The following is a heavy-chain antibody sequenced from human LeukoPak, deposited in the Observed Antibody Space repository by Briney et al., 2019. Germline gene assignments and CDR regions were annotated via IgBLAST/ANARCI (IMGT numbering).Heavy chain of an antibody. CDR3: ARGGALWTVMN. Sequence: SETLSLTCTVSGGSISSSSYYWGWIRQPPGEGLGWIGSVYYGGSTYYDPSLKSRVTISVDASKNQFSLRLSSATAADTAVYYCARGGALWTVMNWGQGTLVTVSS. J-gene: IGHJ4*02. CDR1: GGSISSSSYY. V-gene: IGHV4-39*07. D-gene: IGHD3/OR15-3a*01. CDR2: VYYGGST.